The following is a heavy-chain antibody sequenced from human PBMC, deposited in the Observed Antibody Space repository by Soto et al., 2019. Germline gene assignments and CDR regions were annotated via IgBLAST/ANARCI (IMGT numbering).Heavy chain of an antibody. J-gene: IGHJ4*02. V-gene: IGHV3-30*18. CDR3: AKDLRGRPGDYDLAFDY. CDR2: ISYDGSNK. D-gene: IGHD4-17*01. Sequence: GGSLRLSCAASGFTFSSYGMHWVRESPGKWLEWVAVISYDGSNKYYADSVKGRFTISRDNSKNTLYLQMNSLRAEDTAVYYCAKDLRGRPGDYDLAFDYWGQGT. CDR1: GFTFSSYG.